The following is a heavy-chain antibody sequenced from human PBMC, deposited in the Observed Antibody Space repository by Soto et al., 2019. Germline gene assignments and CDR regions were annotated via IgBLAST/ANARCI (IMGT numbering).Heavy chain of an antibody. V-gene: IGHV3-15*01. CDR3: TTEEFNWGVDY. D-gene: IGHD7-27*01. CDR2: IKSKTDGGTT. J-gene: IGHJ4*02. Sequence: GESLKISCAASGFTFSNAWMSWVRQAPGKGLEWVGRIKSKTDGGTTDYAAPVKGRFTISRDDSKNTLYLQMNSLKTEDTAVYYCTTEEFNWGVDYWGQGTLVTVSS. CDR1: GFTFSNAW.